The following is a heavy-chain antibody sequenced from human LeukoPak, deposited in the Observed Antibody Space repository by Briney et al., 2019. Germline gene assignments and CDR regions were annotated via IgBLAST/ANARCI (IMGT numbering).Heavy chain of an antibody. CDR3: ARYYCVSTSCSYYYYFYMDA. Sequence: GGSLRLSCAASGFNFNTYWMSWVRQAPGKGLEWVANIKQDGSEKFYVDSMKGRFTISRDNSKNSLYLQMNSLRADDTALYYCARYYCVSTSCSYYYYFYMDAWGKGTTVTVSS. D-gene: IGHD2-2*01. J-gene: IGHJ6*03. V-gene: IGHV3-7*03. CDR1: GFNFNTYW. CDR2: IKQDGSEK.